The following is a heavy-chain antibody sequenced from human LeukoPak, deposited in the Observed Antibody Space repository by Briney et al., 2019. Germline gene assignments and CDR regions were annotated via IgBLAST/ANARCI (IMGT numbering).Heavy chain of an antibody. CDR1: GDSVSSNSVT. CDR2: TYYRSTWYN. J-gene: IGHJ5*02. V-gene: IGHV6-1*01. D-gene: IGHD1-1*01. CDR3: ARRLTQNDCFDP. Sequence: SGPGLVKSSQTLSLTCAISGDSVSSNSVTWNWIRQSPSRGLEWLGRTYYRSTWYNDYAVSVRGRITVNPDTSKNQFPLHLNSVTPEDTAVYYCARRLTQNDCFDPWGQGILVTVSS.